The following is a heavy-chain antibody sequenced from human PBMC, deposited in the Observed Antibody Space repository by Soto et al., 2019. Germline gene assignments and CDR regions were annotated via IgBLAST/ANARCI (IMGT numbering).Heavy chain of an antibody. CDR1: GFTFSSYS. V-gene: IGHV3-21*01. D-gene: IGHD1-1*01. J-gene: IGHJ6*02. CDR2: ISSSSSYI. Sequence: EVQLVESGGGLVKPGGSLRLSCAASGFTFSSYSMNWVRQAPGKGLEWVSSISSSSSYIYYADSVKGRFTISRDNAKNSLYLQMNSLRAEDTAVYYCARDPRRWNYYYGMDVWGQGTTVTVSS. CDR3: ARDPRRWNYYYGMDV.